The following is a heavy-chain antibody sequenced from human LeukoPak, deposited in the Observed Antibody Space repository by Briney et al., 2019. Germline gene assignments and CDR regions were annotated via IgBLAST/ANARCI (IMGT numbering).Heavy chain of an antibody. CDR1: GITFGNNW. Sequence: GGSLRLSCAASGITFGNNWMHWVRQGPGKGLVWISRINSDGGGAIYADSVKGRFTVSRDNAKDTLYLQMNSLRAEDTAVYYCARDVPHNWFDTWGQGTLVTVSS. CDR3: ARDVPHNWFDT. V-gene: IGHV3-74*01. J-gene: IGHJ5*02. CDR2: INSDGGGA.